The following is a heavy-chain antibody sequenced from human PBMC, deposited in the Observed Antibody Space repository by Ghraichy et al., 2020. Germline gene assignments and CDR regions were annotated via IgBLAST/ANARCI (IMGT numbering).Heavy chain of an antibody. Sequence: GGSLRLSCAASGFTFSNYGMHWVRQAPGKGLEWVAVIWNDGSNQYYADSVKGRFTISRDNSKNTLYLQLNSLRAEDTAVYYCSRPRVGSYDAFDIWGQGTMVTVS. CDR3: SRPRVGSYDAFDI. V-gene: IGHV3-33*01. J-gene: IGHJ3*02. CDR1: GFTFSNYG. CDR2: IWNDGSNQ. D-gene: IGHD3-10*01.